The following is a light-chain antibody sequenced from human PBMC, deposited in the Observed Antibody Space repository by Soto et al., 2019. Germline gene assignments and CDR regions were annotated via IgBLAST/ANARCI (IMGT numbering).Light chain of an antibody. CDR3: ETWDNSLSAVV. V-gene: IGLV1-51*01. CDR1: SSNIGNNY. CDR2: DNS. Sequence: QSVLTQPPSVSAAPGQKVTISCSGSSSNIGNNYVSWYQQLSGTAPKLLIYDNSKRPSGIPDRFSGSKSLTSATLGITGLQAGDEADYYCETWDNSLSAVVFGGGTKLTVL. J-gene: IGLJ2*01.